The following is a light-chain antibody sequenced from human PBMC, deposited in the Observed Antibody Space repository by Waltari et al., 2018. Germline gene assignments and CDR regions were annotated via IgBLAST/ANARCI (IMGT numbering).Light chain of an antibody. CDR2: EVT. CDR3: CSYAGLGIYV. J-gene: IGLJ1*01. V-gene: IGLV2-23*02. CDR1: SSAVGNYNL. Sequence: QSGLTPPASVSGSPGQSITISCTGTSSAVGNYNLVPWYQQYPGKAPKRMVYEVTKRTSGVSDRFSGSKSGNTASLTISGLQSQDEADYYCCSYAGLGIYVFGTGTKVTVL.